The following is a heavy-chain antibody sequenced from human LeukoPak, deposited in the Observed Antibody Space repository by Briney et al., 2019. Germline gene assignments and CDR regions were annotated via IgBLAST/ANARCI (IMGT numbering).Heavy chain of an antibody. CDR1: GGSISSYY. J-gene: IGHJ6*03. Sequence: PSETLSLTCTVSGGSISSYYWSWIRQPPGKGLEWIGYIYYSGSTNYNPSLKSRVTISVDTSKNQFSLKLSSVTAADTAVYYCARDLLIGDPGDMDVWGKGTTVTVSS. V-gene: IGHV4-59*01. D-gene: IGHD3-22*01. CDR2: IYYSGST. CDR3: ARDLLIGDPGDMDV.